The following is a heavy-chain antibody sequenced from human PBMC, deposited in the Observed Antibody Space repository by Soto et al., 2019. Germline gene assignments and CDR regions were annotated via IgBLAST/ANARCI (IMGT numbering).Heavy chain of an antibody. V-gene: IGHV1-69*13. D-gene: IGHD1-20*01. J-gene: IGHJ6*02. CDR3: ASWLWGPDSWNCYYGMDV. CDR2: IMPIFRAP. CDR1: GGAFSDYA. Sequence: SVKVSCKASGGAFSDYAFSWVRQAPGQGLEWLGGIMPIFRAPDYAQKFQGRVTITADEFTRTAYMEMNSLRSEDTAVYYCASWLWGPDSWNCYYGMDVWGQGTTVTVSS.